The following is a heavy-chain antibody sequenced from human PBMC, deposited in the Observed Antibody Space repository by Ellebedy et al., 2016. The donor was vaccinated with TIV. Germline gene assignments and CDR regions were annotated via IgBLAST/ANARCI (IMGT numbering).Heavy chain of an antibody. J-gene: IGHJ4*02. CDR2: INPNSGGT. Sequence: ASVKVSCXASGYTFTGYYMHWVRQAPGQGLEWMGWINPNSGGTNYAQKFQGRVTMTRDTSISTAYMELSRLRSDDTAVYYCAREGSPMADSSFDYWGQGTLVTVSS. CDR1: GYTFTGYY. V-gene: IGHV1-2*02. CDR3: AREGSPMADSSFDY. D-gene: IGHD3-10*01.